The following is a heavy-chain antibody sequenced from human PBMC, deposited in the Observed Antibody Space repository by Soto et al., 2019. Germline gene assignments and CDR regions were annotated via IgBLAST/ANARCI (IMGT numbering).Heavy chain of an antibody. J-gene: IGHJ6*02. D-gene: IGHD6-25*01. CDR1: GGSISSYF. Sequence: QVQLQESGPGLVKPSETLSLTCTVSGGSISSYFWSWIRQPPGKGLEWVGYIYNRGSTDYSPSLKSRVTISVDTSRNQFSLRLSSVTAADTAVYYCARTHAAYNGMDVWGQGTTVTVSS. CDR3: ARTHAAYNGMDV. V-gene: IGHV4-59*01. CDR2: IYNRGST.